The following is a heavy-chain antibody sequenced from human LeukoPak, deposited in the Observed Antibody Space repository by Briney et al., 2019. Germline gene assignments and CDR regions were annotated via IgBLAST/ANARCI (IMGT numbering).Heavy chain of an antibody. CDR3: ARGLFQSAAAFFDY. V-gene: IGHV4-34*01. D-gene: IGHD6-13*01. CDR1: GGSFSGYY. J-gene: IGHJ4*02. Sequence: SETLSLTCAVYGGSFSGYYWSWIRQPPGKGLEWIGEINHSGSTNYNPSLKSRVTISVDTSKNQFSLKLSSETAADTAVYYCARGLFQSAAAFFDYWGQGTLVTVSS. CDR2: INHSGST.